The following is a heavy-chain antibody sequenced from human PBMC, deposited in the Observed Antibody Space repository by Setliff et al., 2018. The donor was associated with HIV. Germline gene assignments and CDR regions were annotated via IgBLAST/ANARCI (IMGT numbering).Heavy chain of an antibody. V-gene: IGHV3-23*01. J-gene: IGHJ3*02. D-gene: IGHD3-22*01. CDR3: AKDIGYYDSSVYFSPLNGFDI. CDR2: MSGSGST. Sequence: GGSLRLSCEASGFTFGNYAMSWVRQAPGKGLEWVAAMSGSGSTYYADSVKGRFTISRDNSKNTLYLQVSSLRADDTAVYYCAKDIGYYDSSVYFSPLNGFDIWGQGTMVTVSS. CDR1: GFTFGNYA.